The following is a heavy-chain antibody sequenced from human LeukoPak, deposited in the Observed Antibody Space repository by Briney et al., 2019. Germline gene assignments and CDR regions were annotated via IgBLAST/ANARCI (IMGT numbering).Heavy chain of an antibody. J-gene: IGHJ5*02. CDR2: IYYSGST. CDR3: ARDRQQLVT. D-gene: IGHD6-13*01. Sequence: SETLSLTCTVSGGSISSSSYYWGWIRQPPGKGLEWIGSIYYSGSTYYNPSLKSRVTISVDTSKNQFSLKLSSVTAADTAVYYCARDRQQLVTWGQGTLVTVSS. V-gene: IGHV4-39*07. CDR1: GGSISSSSYY.